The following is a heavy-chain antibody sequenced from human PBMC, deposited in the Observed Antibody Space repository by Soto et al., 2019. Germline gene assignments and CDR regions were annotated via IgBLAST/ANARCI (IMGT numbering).Heavy chain of an antibody. CDR3: AKDPNYYDFWAGYYYYHGMDV. J-gene: IGHJ6*02. D-gene: IGHD3-3*01. CDR2: INPGNRIT. CDR1: GYTFTNYF. V-gene: IGHV1-46*01. Sequence: ASVKVSCKTSGYTFTNYFVHWVRQAPGQGLEWMGAINPGNRITNYALKFQGRVTMTRDTSTNTVYLELSSLRSEDTAVYSCAKDPNYYDFWAGYYYYHGMDVWGQGTTVTVSS.